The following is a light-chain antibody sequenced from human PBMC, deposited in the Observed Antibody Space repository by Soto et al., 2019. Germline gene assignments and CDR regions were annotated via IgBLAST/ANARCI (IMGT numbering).Light chain of an antibody. CDR2: YND. J-gene: IGLJ3*02. Sequence: QSVLTQSPSVSGAPGQRVTLSCTGSSSNIGAGYDVHWYQQLPGAAPKLVIYYNDQRPSGVPDRFSGSRSGTSASLAISGLQSEDEADYYCATWDDSLSGWVFGGGTKVTVL. CDR3: ATWDDSLSGWV. CDR1: SSNIGAGYD. V-gene: IGLV1-40*01.